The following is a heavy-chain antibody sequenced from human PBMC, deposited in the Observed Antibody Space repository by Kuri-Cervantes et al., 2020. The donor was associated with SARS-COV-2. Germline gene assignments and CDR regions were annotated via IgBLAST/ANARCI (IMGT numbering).Heavy chain of an antibody. D-gene: IGHD3-22*01. Sequence: GGSLRLSCAASGFTFSSYWMHLVRQAPGKGLVWVSRINSDGSSTSYADSVKGRFTISRDNAKNTLYLQMNSLRAEDTAVYYCARGYDSSGYSLDYWGQGTLVTVSS. CDR2: INSDGSST. J-gene: IGHJ4*02. CDR3: ARGYDSSGYSLDY. V-gene: IGHV3-74*01. CDR1: GFTFSSYW.